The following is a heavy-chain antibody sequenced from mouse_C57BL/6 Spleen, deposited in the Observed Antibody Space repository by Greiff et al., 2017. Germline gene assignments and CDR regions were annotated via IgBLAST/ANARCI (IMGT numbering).Heavy chain of an antibody. V-gene: IGHV5-6*01. J-gene: IGHJ2*01. CDR3: ARSSKGEYFDY. Sequence: EVMLVESGGDLVKPGGSLKLSCAASGFTFSSYGMSWVRQTPDKRLEWVATISSGGSYTYYPDSVKGRFTISRDNAKNTLDLQLSSLRCEDTAMYYCARSSKGEYFDYWGQGTTLTVSS. CDR1: GFTFSSYG. CDR2: ISSGGSYT. D-gene: IGHD1-1*01.